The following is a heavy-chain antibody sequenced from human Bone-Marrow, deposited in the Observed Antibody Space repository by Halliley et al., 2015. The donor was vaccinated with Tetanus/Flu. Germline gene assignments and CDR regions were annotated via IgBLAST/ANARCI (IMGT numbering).Heavy chain of an antibody. CDR3: ARHSRDCRGGSCCSESPFDF. CDR1: GFTFSSSE. V-gene: IGHV3-48*03. D-gene: IGHD2-15*01. Sequence: SLRLSCAASGFTFSSSEMNWVRQAPGKGLEWVSYISSSGSTIYYADSVKGRFTISRDNAKNSLYLLMNSLRAGDTAVYYCARHSRDCRGGSCCSESPFDFWGQGTLVTVSS. CDR2: ISSSGSTI. J-gene: IGHJ4*02.